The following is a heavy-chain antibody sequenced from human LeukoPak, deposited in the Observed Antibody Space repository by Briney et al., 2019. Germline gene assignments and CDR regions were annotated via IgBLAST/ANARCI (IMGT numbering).Heavy chain of an antibody. CDR2: IIPIFGTA. J-gene: IGHJ4*02. D-gene: IGHD5-12*01. CDR3: AREYSGYNGFNY. Sequence: SVKVSCKASGGTFSSYAISWVRQAPGQGREWMGGIIPIFGTANYAQKFQGRVTITTDESTSTAYMELSSLRSEDTAVYYCAREYSGYNGFNYWGRGTLVTVSS. V-gene: IGHV1-69*05. CDR1: GGTFSSYA.